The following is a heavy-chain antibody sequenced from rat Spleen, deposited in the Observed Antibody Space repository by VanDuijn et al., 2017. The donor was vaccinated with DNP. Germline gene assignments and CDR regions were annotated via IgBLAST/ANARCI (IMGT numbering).Heavy chain of an antibody. CDR2: ISSGENT. Sequence: QVQLKESGPGLVQPSQTLSLTCTVSGFSLTSYGVSWVRQPPGKGLEWIAAISSGENTYYNPALKSRLSISRDTSKSQVFLKMNSLQTEDTAIYFCASNYPGYWGQGVMVTVSS. V-gene: IGHV2S8*01. D-gene: IGHD1-4*01. J-gene: IGHJ2*01. CDR1: GFSLTSYG. CDR3: ASNYPGY.